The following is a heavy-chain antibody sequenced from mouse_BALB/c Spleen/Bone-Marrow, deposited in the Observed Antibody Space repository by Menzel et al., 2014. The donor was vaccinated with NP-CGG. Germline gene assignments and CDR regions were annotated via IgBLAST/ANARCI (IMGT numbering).Heavy chain of an antibody. Sequence: VKLVESGPGLVAPSQSLSITCTVSGFSLSRYNVHWVRQPPGKGLEWLGMIWNGGSTDYNSALKSRLSISKDNSKSQVFLKMNSLQTDDTAMYYCARNYYGIPYYFDYWGQGTTLTVSS. V-gene: IGHV2-6-4*01. CDR3: ARNYYGIPYYFDY. D-gene: IGHD1-1*01. CDR2: IWNGGST. J-gene: IGHJ2*01. CDR1: GFSLSRYN.